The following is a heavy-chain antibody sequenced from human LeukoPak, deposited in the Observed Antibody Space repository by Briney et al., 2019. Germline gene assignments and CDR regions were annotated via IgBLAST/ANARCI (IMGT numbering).Heavy chain of an antibody. D-gene: IGHD5-18*01. CDR3: ARVLEDTAMDNWFDP. Sequence: SVKVSCKASGGTFSSYTISWVRQAPGQGLEWMGRIIPILGIANYAQKFQGRVTITADKSTSTAYMELRSLRSEDTAVYCCARVLEDTAMDNWFDPWGQGTLVTVSS. V-gene: IGHV1-69*02. J-gene: IGHJ5*02. CDR1: GGTFSSYT. CDR2: IIPILGIA.